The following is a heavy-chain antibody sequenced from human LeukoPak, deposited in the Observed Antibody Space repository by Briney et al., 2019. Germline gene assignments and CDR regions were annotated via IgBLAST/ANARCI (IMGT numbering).Heavy chain of an antibody. J-gene: IGHJ5*02. Sequence: SETLSLTCTVSGGSISSYYWSWIRQPPGKGLEWIGYIYYSGSTNYNPSLKSRVTISVDTSKNQFSLKLSSVTAADTAVYYCARGDCGGDCYSPNWFDPWGQGTLVTVSS. D-gene: IGHD2-21*02. CDR3: ARGDCGGDCYSPNWFDP. V-gene: IGHV4-59*01. CDR2: IYYSGST. CDR1: GGSISSYY.